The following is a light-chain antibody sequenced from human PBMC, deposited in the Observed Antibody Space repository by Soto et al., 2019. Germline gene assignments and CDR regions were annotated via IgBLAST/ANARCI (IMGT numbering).Light chain of an antibody. CDR2: SNN. V-gene: IGLV1-44*01. J-gene: IGLJ3*02. Sequence: QSVLTQPPSASGTPGQRVTISCSGSSSNIGINTVNWYQQLPGAAPKLLIYSNNQRPSGVPDRFSGSKSGTSASLAISGLQSEDEADYHCAAWDDSLNGRVFGGGTKLTVL. CDR3: AAWDDSLNGRV. CDR1: SSNIGINT.